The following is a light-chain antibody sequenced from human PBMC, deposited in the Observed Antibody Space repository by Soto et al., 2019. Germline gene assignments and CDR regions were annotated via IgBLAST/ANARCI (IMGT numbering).Light chain of an antibody. V-gene: IGKV3-20*01. Sequence: IVLTQLPGTLSLSPGGRATLSCRASQSVGSSLAWYQQKPGQAPRLVMYGASSRATGIPDRFSGSGSGTDFTLTISRLEAEDFAVYFCQQYGSSPRTFGQRTKVDI. CDR3: QQYGSSPRT. CDR1: QSVGSS. J-gene: IGKJ1*01. CDR2: GAS.